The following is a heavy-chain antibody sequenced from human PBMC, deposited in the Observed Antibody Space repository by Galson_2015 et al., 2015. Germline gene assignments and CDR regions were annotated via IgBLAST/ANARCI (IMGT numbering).Heavy chain of an antibody. CDR3: ARDGGVGYFWSGYGIVRSYSDF. Sequence: SLRLSCAASGFTFSSYAIHWVRQAPGKGLEWVAVISYDGSNKYYAGSVKGRFTISRDNSKNTLYLQMDSLRTEDTAVFYCARDGGVGYFWSGYGIVRSYSDFWGQGTLVTVSS. V-gene: IGHV3-30-3*01. D-gene: IGHD3-3*01. CDR2: ISYDGSNK. J-gene: IGHJ4*02. CDR1: GFTFSSYA.